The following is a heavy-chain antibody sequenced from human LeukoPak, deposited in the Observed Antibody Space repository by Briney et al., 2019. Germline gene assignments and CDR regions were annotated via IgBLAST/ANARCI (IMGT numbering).Heavy chain of an antibody. J-gene: IGHJ2*01. V-gene: IGHV1-18*01. D-gene: IGHD4-11*01. Sequence: ASVKVSCKASGFIFTSYGITWVRQAPGQGLEWLGWISAYNGDTKYAQKVQGRVTMTTDTSTSTAYMDLRSLRSDDTAVHYCARIADYSLNWYFDLWGRGTLVTVSS. CDR1: GFIFTSYG. CDR2: ISAYNGDT. CDR3: ARIADYSLNWYFDL.